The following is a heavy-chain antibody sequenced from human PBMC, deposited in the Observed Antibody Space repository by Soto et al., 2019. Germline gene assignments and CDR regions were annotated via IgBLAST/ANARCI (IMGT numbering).Heavy chain of an antibody. V-gene: IGHV3-7*01. CDR1: GFTFSNFW. CDR3: AREGDCSGGGCDTGVKN. J-gene: IGHJ4*02. CDR2: IKHDGSEQ. D-gene: IGHD2-15*01. Sequence: EVHLVESGGGLVQPGGSLRLSCAVSGFTFSNFWMSWVRQAPGKGPEWVANIKHDGSEQYYVDSVKGRFTISRDNAKNSVSLQMNSLRGDDTAVYYCAREGDCSGGGCDTGVKNWGQGTLVTVSS.